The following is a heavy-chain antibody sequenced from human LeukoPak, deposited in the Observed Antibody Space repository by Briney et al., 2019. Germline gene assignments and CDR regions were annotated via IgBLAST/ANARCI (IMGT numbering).Heavy chain of an antibody. V-gene: IGHV4-4*07. Sequence: PSETLSLTRTVSDGSISYYYWSWIRQPAGKGLEWIGRIYVGGSTNYSPSLKSRVSMSLDKSKNQLSLKLISVSAADTAVYYCARWHMNSQDVWGRGTAVTVS. J-gene: IGHJ6*02. CDR3: ARWHMNSQDV. CDR1: DGSISYYY. CDR2: IYVGGST. D-gene: IGHD4-23*01.